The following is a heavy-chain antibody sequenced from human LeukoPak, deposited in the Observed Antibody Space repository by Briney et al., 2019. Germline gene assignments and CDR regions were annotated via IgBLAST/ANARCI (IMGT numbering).Heavy chain of an antibody. V-gene: IGHV3-7*01. J-gene: IGHJ6*02. CDR3: ARDGGIIRFGGQDV. D-gene: IGHD3-16*01. Sequence: GGSLRLSCTASGFTFGAYHMSWVRQAPGKGLEWVANMNRDGSEKNYVDSIKGRFTISRDNAANSLYLQMNSLRVEDTAVYYCARDGGIIRFGGQDVWGQGTTVIVS. CDR2: MNRDGSEK. CDR1: GFTFGAYH.